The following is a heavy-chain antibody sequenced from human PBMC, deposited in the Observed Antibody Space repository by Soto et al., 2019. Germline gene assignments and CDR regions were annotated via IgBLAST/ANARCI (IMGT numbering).Heavy chain of an antibody. V-gene: IGHV3-23*01. Sequence: EVRLLESGGGLEQPGGSLRLSCAASGFTFNNYTMSWVRQAPGKGLEWVSGISGSGGTTYYADSVKGRITISKDNSKNTLYLQMTSLRAEDTAVYYCATHDSSGTSWFDSWGQGTLFTVSS. J-gene: IGHJ5*01. CDR3: ATHDSSGTSWFDS. D-gene: IGHD6-19*01. CDR1: GFTFNNYT. CDR2: ISGSGGTT.